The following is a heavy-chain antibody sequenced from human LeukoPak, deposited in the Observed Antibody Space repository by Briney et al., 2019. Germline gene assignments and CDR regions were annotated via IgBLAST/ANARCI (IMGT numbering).Heavy chain of an antibody. V-gene: IGHV6-1*01. J-gene: IGHJ5*02. CDR3: ARDPSVMAGTGTSWFDP. CDR2: TYYRSKWYN. CDR1: GDSVSSNSAA. Sequence: SQTLSLTCAISGDSVSSNSAAWNWIRQSPSRGLEWLGRTYYRSKWYNDYAVSVKSRITINPDTSKNQFSLQLNSVTPEDTAVYYCARDPSVMAGTGTSWFDPWGQGTLVTVSS. D-gene: IGHD6-19*01.